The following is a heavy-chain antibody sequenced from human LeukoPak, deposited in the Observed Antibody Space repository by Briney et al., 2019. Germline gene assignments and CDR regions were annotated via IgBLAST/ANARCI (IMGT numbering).Heavy chain of an antibody. CDR2: IDPRSGAT. D-gene: IGHD3-10*01. V-gene: IGHV1-2*02. CDR1: GYTFTPYY. J-gene: IGHJ4*02. CDR3: ATDNYGTLDY. Sequence: ASVKVSCKASGYTFTPYYIHWVRRAPAQGPEGMAWIDPRSGATKCTQKFQGRVTMTRDTSITTVYLELNGLTFDDTAVYYCATDNYGTLDYWGQGTLVTVSS.